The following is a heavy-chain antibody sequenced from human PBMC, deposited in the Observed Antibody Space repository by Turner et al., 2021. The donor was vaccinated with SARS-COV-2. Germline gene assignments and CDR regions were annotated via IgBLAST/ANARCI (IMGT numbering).Heavy chain of an antibody. D-gene: IGHD1-7*01. CDR1: GYTLSELS. CDR3: ATSWELPDAYFDS. V-gene: IGHV1-24*01. J-gene: IGHJ4*02. Sequence: QVHLLQSGAEVKKPGASVKVSCKVSGYTLSELSIHWVRQAPGKGPEWMVGFNPEDGEPIYAQMFQGRFSLTEDTSTDTLYMELSSLRSEDTAVYYCATSWELPDAYFDSWGQGTLVTVSS. CDR2: FNPEDGEP.